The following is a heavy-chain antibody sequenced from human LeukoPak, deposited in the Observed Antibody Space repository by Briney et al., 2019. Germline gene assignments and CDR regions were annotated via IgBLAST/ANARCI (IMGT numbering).Heavy chain of an antibody. J-gene: IGHJ5*02. V-gene: IGHV4-61*02. CDR3: ARSHDFWSGSDNWFDP. CDR2: IYTNGST. D-gene: IGHD3-3*01. CDR1: GGSISSGFYY. Sequence: SETLSLTCTVSGGSISSGFYYWSWIRQPAGKGLEWIGRIYTNGSTNYSPFLKSRVTISIDTSKNQFSLKLSSVTAADTAVYYCARSHDFWSGSDNWFDPCGQGTLVTVSS.